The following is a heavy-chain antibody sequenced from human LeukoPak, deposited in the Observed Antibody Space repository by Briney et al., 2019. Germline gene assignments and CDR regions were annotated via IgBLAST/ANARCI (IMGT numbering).Heavy chain of an antibody. CDR3: ARGREPVAGHIGY. D-gene: IGHD6-19*01. CDR1: GGSFSGYD. V-gene: IGHV4-34*01. Sequence: SETLSLTCAVYGGSFSGYDWSWIRKPPGKGLEWIGEINHSGSTNYNPSLKSRVTISVDTSKNQFSLKLSSVTAADTAVYYCARGREPVAGHIGYWGQGTLVTVSS. J-gene: IGHJ4*02. CDR2: INHSGST.